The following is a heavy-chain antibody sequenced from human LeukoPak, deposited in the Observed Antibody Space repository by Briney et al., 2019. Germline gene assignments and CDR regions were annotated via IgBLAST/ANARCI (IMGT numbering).Heavy chain of an antibody. CDR3: ARDGRGGATDFDY. D-gene: IGHD1-26*01. CDR2: INPNSGGT. V-gene: IGHV1-2*06. Sequence: ASVKVSCKASGYTFTGYYMHWVRQAPGQGLEWMGRINPNSGGTNYAQKFQGRVTMTRDTSISTAYMELSRLRSDDTAVYYCARDGRGGATDFDYWGQGTLVTVSS. CDR1: GYTFTGYY. J-gene: IGHJ4*02.